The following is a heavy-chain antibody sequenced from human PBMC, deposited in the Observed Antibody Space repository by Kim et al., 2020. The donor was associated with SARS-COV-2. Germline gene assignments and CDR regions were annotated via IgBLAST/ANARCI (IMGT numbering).Heavy chain of an antibody. CDR2: INPSDSST. V-gene: IGHV1-46*01. CDR3: ARAGPLCSSTSCPFDY. D-gene: IGHD2-2*01. Sequence: ASVKVSCKACGYTFTNYYMHWARQAPGQGLEWMGMINPSDSSTIYAQKFQGRVTVTRDTSTSTVYMELSSLRPEDTAVYFCARAGPLCSSTSCPFDYWGQGILVTVSS. J-gene: IGHJ4*02. CDR1: GYTFTNYY.